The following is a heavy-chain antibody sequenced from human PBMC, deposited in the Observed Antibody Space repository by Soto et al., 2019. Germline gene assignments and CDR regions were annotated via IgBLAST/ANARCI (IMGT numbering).Heavy chain of an antibody. V-gene: IGHV4-59*08. J-gene: IGHJ4*02. CDR3: ASGAAADLDY. Sequence: LSLTCTVSGGSISSYYWSWIRQPPGKGLEWIGYIYYSGSTNYNPSLKSRVTISVDTSKNQFSLKLSSVTAADTAVYYCASGAAADLDYWGQGTLVTVSS. CDR1: GGSISSYY. D-gene: IGHD6-13*01. CDR2: IYYSGST.